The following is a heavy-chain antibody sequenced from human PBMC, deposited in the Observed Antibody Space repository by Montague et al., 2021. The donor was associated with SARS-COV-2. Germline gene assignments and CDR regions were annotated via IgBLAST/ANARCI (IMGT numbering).Heavy chain of an antibody. CDR3: ARHVPFYLTLGNAFDI. V-gene: IGHV4-39*01. CDR1: GGSISSSSYY. Sequence: SETLSLTCTVSGGSISSSSYYWGWIRQPPGKGLEWIGSIYYSGSTYYNPSLKSRVTISVDTSKNQFSLKLSSVTAADTAVYYCARHVPFYLTLGNAFDIWGQGTMVTVSS. J-gene: IGHJ3*02. D-gene: IGHD3-10*01. CDR2: IYYSGST.